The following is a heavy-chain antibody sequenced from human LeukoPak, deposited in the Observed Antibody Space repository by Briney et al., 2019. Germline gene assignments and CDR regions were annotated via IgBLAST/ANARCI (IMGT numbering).Heavy chain of an antibody. CDR2: ISYDGSNK. V-gene: IGHV3-30-3*01. CDR1: GFTFSSYA. J-gene: IGHJ2*01. Sequence: GGSLRLSCAASGFTFSSYAMHWVRQAPGKGLEWVAVISYDGSNKYYADSVKGRFTISRDNAKNSLYLQMNSLRAEDTAVYYCASNGGNSEVDWYFDLWGRGTLVTVSS. D-gene: IGHD4-23*01. CDR3: ASNGGNSEVDWYFDL.